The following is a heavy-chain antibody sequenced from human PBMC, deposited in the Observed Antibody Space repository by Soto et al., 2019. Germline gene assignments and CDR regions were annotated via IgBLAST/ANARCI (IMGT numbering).Heavy chain of an antibody. Sequence: QVQLVQSGAEVEKPVASVKVSCKTSGYTFTDYYIHWVRRAPGQGLEWMGWINSNSGDSRSAQRFQDRVSMTRYTSTTTAYLDLTRLTSDDTAVYYCARDDGPLAGPYFDFWGQGSLITGSA. CDR2: INSNSGDS. J-gene: IGHJ4*02. CDR1: GYTFTDYY. D-gene: IGHD6-19*01. CDR3: ARDDGPLAGPYFDF. V-gene: IGHV1-2*02.